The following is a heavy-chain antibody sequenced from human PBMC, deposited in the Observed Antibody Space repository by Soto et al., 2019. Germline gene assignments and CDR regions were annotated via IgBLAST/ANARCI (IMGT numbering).Heavy chain of an antibody. Sequence: ASVKVSCKASGYTFTGYYMHWVRQAPGQGLEWMGWINPNSGGTNYAQKFQGWVTMTRDTSISTAYMELSRLRSDDTAVYYCAKATVLLTASPFDYWGQGTLVTVSS. J-gene: IGHJ4*02. V-gene: IGHV1-2*04. D-gene: IGHD2-21*02. CDR2: INPNSGGT. CDR3: AKATVLLTASPFDY. CDR1: GYTFTGYY.